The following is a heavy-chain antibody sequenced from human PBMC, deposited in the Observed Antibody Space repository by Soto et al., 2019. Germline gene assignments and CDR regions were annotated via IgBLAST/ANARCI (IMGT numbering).Heavy chain of an antibody. Sequence: PVGSLRLSCVASGFTFTRYSMNWVRQAPGKGLEWVSSISSTTNYIYYGDSMKGRFTISRDNAKNSLYLEMNSLRAEDTAVYYCARESEDLTSNFDYWGQGTLVTVSS. CDR3: ARESEDLTSNFDY. CDR1: GFTFTRYS. V-gene: IGHV3-21*06. J-gene: IGHJ4*02. CDR2: ISSTTNYI.